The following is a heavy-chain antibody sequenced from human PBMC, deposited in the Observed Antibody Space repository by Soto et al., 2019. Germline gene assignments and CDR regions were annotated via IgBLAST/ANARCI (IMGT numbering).Heavy chain of an antibody. Sequence: GGSLRLSCAASGFTFSSYSMNWVRQAPGKGLEWVSSISSSSSYTYYADSVKGRFTISRDNAKNSLYLQMNSLRAEDTAVYYCANHWSSGGSCYSESWFDPSGQGTLVTVAS. CDR2: ISSSSSYT. V-gene: IGHV3-21*01. CDR1: GFTFSSYS. D-gene: IGHD2-15*01. J-gene: IGHJ5*02. CDR3: ANHWSSGGSCYSESWFDP.